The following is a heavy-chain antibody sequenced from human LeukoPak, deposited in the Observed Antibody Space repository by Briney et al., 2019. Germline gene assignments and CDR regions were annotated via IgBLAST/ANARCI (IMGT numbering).Heavy chain of an antibody. J-gene: IGHJ4*02. V-gene: IGHV1-46*01. Sequence: ASVKVSCKASGYTFTKSYIHWVRQAPGQGLEWMGIINPNGGSTSYAQKFQGRVTMTRDTSTSTVYMELSSLRSEDTAVYYCARAESGNYYVGSFDYWGQGTLVIVSS. D-gene: IGHD1-26*01. CDR1: GYTFTKSY. CDR2: INPNGGST. CDR3: ARAESGNYYVGSFDY.